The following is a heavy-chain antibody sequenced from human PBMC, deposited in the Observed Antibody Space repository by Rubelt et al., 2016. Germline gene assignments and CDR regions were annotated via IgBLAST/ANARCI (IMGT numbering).Heavy chain of an antibody. Sequence: QVQLQESGPGLVKPSETLSLTCTVSGGSVSSGSYYWSWIRQPPGKGLEWIGYIYHSGSTYYNPSLKSRVTISVDTAKNQFSLKLSSVTAADTAVYYCASRTNDYGDYVAFDIWGQGTVVTVSS. V-gene: IGHV4-39*01. CDR3: ASRTNDYGDYVAFDI. CDR2: IYHSGST. CDR1: GGSVSSGSYY. D-gene: IGHD4-17*01. J-gene: IGHJ3*02.